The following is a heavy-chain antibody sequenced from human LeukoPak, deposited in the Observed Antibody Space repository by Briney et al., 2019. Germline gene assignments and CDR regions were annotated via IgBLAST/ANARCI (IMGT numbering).Heavy chain of an antibody. CDR3: SGGYYDSSGEIDY. J-gene: IGHJ4*02. CDR1: GFTFSSYS. CDR2: ISGSSSTI. V-gene: IGHV3-48*02. Sequence: GGSLRLSCAASGFTFSSYSMNWVRQAPGKGLEWVSYISGSSSTIYYADSVKGRFTISRDNAKNSLYLQMNSLRDEDTAVYYCSGGYYDSSGEIDYWGQGTLVTVSS. D-gene: IGHD3-22*01.